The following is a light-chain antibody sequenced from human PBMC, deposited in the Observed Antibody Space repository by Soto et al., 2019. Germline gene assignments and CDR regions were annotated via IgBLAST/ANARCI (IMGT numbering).Light chain of an antibody. Sequence: DIQLTQSPSFLSASVGDRVTITCRASQGISSYLAWYQQKPGKAPKLLIYAASTLQSGVPSRFSGSLSRTEFTLTISSLQPEDFATYYCQQFNSNPTWTFGQGTKVDIK. V-gene: IGKV1-9*01. CDR2: AAS. CDR1: QGISSY. J-gene: IGKJ1*01. CDR3: QQFNSNPTWT.